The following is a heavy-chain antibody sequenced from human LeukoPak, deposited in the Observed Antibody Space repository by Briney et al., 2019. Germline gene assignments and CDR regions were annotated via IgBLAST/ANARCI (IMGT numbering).Heavy chain of an antibody. CDR3: SRGWWGSGWYRWFDH. J-gene: IGHJ5*02. CDR1: GWSFSGYC. D-gene: IGHD6-19*01. CDR2: INQNGST. V-gene: IGHV4-34*01. Sequence: SETLSLTCAAYGWSFSGYCWSWIRQPPGKGLEWVGEINQNGSTNYNPSSKSRVTISADTSSNKLPLQLSSVTAADPAAYYCSRGWWGSGWYRWFDHWGQGTLVTVSS.